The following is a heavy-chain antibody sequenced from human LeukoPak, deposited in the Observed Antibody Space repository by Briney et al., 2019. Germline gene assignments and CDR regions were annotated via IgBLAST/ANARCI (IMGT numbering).Heavy chain of an antibody. CDR3: AREGIAAAGTTSWFDP. V-gene: IGHV4-59*01. CDR1: GGSISSYY. J-gene: IGHJ5*02. D-gene: IGHD6-13*01. Sequence: SETLSLTCTVSGGSISSYYWSWIRQPPGKGLEWTGYIYYSGSTNYNPSLKSRVTISVDTSKNQFSLKLSSVTAADTAVYYCAREGIAAAGTTSWFDPWGQGTLVTVSS. CDR2: IYYSGST.